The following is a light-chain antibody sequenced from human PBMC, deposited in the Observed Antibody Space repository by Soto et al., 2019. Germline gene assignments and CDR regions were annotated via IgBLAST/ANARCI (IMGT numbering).Light chain of an antibody. CDR2: AAS. CDR3: LQDHDDSWT. V-gene: IGKV1-6*02. Sequence: ATQMTHSPSSLSSSVGESITITCRASRDIGSDLSWYQQKPGKAPALLIYAASNLQSGVPSRFRGSRSGTEFTLTVSSLQPEDFATYYCLQDHDDSWTFGQGTKVDIK. J-gene: IGKJ1*01. CDR1: RDIGSD.